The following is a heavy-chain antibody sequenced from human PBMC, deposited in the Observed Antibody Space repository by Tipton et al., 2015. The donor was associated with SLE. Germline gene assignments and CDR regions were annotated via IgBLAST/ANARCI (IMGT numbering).Heavy chain of an antibody. CDR2: IYSGGGT. D-gene: IGHD1-26*01. Sequence: SLRLSCAASGFTVSSNYMTWVRQAPGKGLEWVSVIYSGGGTYYADSVKGRFTISRDNSKNTMYLQMNSLRAEDTAFYYCASALSGSDRDAFDIWGQGTMVTVSS. V-gene: IGHV3-53*05. CDR3: ASALSGSDRDAFDI. J-gene: IGHJ3*02. CDR1: GFTVSSNY.